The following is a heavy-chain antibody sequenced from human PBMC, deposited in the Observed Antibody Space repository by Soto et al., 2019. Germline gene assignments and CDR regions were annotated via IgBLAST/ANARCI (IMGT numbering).Heavy chain of an antibody. J-gene: IGHJ4*02. Sequence: SETLSLTCTVSGGSISSYYWSWIRQPPGKGLEWIGYIYHSGSTYYNPSLKSRVTISVDRSKNQFSLKLSSVTAADTAVYYCARIAGSSWYPDFWGQGTLVTVSS. D-gene: IGHD6-13*01. V-gene: IGHV4-59*12. CDR3: ARIAGSSWYPDF. CDR2: IYHSGST. CDR1: GGSISSYY.